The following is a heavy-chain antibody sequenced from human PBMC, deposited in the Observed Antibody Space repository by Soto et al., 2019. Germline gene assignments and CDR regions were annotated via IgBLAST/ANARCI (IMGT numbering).Heavy chain of an antibody. D-gene: IGHD7-27*01. Sequence: QVQLVESGGGVVQPGRSLRLSCAASGFTFSSYGMHWVRQAPGKGLEWVAVISYDGSNKYYADSVKGRFTISRDNSKNTLYLQMNSLRAEDTAVYYCATAGDRNYYYGMDVWGQGTMVTVSS. J-gene: IGHJ6*02. CDR1: GFTFSSYG. CDR3: ATAGDRNYYYGMDV. CDR2: ISYDGSNK. V-gene: IGHV3-30*03.